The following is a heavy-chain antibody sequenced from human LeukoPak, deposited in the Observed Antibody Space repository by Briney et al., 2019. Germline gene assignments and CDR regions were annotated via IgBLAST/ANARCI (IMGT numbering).Heavy chain of an antibody. J-gene: IGHJ4*02. CDR1: GLTVSSNY. CDR2: IYSGGST. D-gene: IGHD2-2*02. V-gene: IGHV3-66*01. CDR3: TRALPQTILKAAGFDY. Sequence: GGSLRLSCAASGLTVSSNYMNWVRQAPGKGLEWVSVIYSGGSTYYADSVKGRFTLSRDNSKNTLYLQMNSLGAEDTAVYYCTRALPQTILKAAGFDYWGQGTLVTVSS.